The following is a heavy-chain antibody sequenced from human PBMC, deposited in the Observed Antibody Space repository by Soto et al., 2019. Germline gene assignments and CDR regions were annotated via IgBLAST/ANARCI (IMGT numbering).Heavy chain of an antibody. D-gene: IGHD2-21*01. CDR1: GYTFTSYY. V-gene: IGHV1-46*03. Sequence: GASVKVSCKASGYTFTSYYMHWVRQAHEQGLEWMGIINPSGGSTSYAQKFQGRVTMTRDTSTSTVYMELSSLRSEDTAVYYCASLGGYCGGDCHENTNWFDPWGQGTLVTVSS. CDR3: ASLGGYCGGDCHENTNWFDP. J-gene: IGHJ5*02. CDR2: INPSGGST.